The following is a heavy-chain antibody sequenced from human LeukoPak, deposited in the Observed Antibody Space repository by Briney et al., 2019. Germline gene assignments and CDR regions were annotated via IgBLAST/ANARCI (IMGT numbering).Heavy chain of an antibody. CDR2: MSAYNGNT. CDR1: GYTCTSYG. D-gene: IGHD6-19*01. CDR3: ATEGCIAVAGWEFPFDY. V-gene: IGHV1-18*01. J-gene: IGHJ4*02. Sequence: ASVKVSCKASGYTCTSYGISWVRQAPGQGLEWMGWMSAYNGNTNYAQKLQGRVTMTTDTSTSTAFMEQRSLRSDDTAVYYCATEGCIAVAGWEFPFDYWGQGKLVTASS.